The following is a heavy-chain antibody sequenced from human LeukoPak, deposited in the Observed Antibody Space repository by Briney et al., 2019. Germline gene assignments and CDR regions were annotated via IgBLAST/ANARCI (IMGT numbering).Heavy chain of an antibody. CDR3: ARGNIVYYYGMDV. CDR2: VYAGGST. V-gene: IGHV3-66*01. J-gene: IGHJ6*02. Sequence: QAGGSLRLSCAASGFTVSSDFMAWVRQSPGTGLDWVSAVYAGGSTHYADSVKGRFTISRDSSKNTLDLQMNNLRVEDTAVYYCARGNIVYYYGMDVWAKGPRSPSP. D-gene: IGHD2/OR15-2a*01. CDR1: GFTVSSDF.